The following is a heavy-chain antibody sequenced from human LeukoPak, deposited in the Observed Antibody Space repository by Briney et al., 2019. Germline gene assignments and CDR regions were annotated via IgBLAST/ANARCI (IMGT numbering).Heavy chain of an antibody. CDR3: ARGNSFDY. CDR2: IHQDGGQK. Sequence: GSLLLSCAASGFTFISYWMSWVRQAPGKGLEWVANIHQDGGQKFYVDSVEGRFTISRDDAKDSVYLHMNSLRADDTAVYYCARGNSFDYWGQGTLVTVSS. V-gene: IGHV3-7*01. D-gene: IGHD1-1*01. CDR1: GFTFISYW. J-gene: IGHJ4*02.